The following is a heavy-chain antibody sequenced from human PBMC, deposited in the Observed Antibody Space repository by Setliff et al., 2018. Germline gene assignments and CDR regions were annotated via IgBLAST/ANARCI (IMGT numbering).Heavy chain of an antibody. CDR1: GDSVSSDRFH. CDR2: LRIGFSN. V-gene: IGHV4-61*02. J-gene: IGHJ4*02. CDR3: ARDPVDGHGHFDY. D-gene: IGHD2-8*01. Sequence: PSETLSLTCTVSGDSVSSDRFHWGWFRQSAGKGLEWIGRLRIGFSNIYNPSLASRVTISVDTSKNQFSLKLDSVTAADTAVYYCARDPVDGHGHFDYWGQGTLGTVS.